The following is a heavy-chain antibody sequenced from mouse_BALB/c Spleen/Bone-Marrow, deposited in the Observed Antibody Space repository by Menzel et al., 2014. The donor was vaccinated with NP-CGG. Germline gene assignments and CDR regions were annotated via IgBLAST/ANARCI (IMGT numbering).Heavy chain of an antibody. Sequence: VQLQQSGGGLVQPGGSLKLSCAASGFDLSRYWMSWVRQAPGKGLEWIGEINPGSSTINYTPSLKDKFIISRDNAKNTLYLQMSKVRSEDTALYYCARTRYGYYAMDYWGQGTSVTVSS. D-gene: IGHD2-10*02. CDR2: INPGSSTI. V-gene: IGHV4-1*02. CDR1: GFDLSRYW. J-gene: IGHJ4*01. CDR3: ARTRYGYYAMDY.